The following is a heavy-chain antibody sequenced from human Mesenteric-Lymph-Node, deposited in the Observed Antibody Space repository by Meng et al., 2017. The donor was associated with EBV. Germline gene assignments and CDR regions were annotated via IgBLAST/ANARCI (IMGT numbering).Heavy chain of an antibody. Sequence: QVQLQESGPGLVKLSQTLSLSCAFSGGSISNINSYWSWIRQPPGKGLELIGYIYHSGDTDSKPSLKSRVSMSMDTTKNQFSLELSSVTAADTAVYYCAREIYCTRASCPFDYWGQGTLVTVSS. D-gene: IGHD2-2*01. CDR2: IYHSGDT. CDR3: AREIYCTRASCPFDY. V-gene: IGHV4-30-4*01. CDR1: GGSISNINSY. J-gene: IGHJ4*02.